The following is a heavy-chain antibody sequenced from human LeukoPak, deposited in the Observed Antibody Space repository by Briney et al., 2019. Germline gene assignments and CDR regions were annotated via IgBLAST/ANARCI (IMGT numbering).Heavy chain of an antibody. Sequence: GESLKISCKGSGYSFASYWIGWVRQMPGKGLEWMGIIYPGGSDTRYSPSFQGQVTISADKSITTAYLQWSSLKASDTAMYYCARDYYDSTGSYSGGAFDIWGQGTMVTVSS. J-gene: IGHJ3*02. CDR1: GYSFASYW. D-gene: IGHD3-22*01. CDR3: ARDYYDSTGSYSGGAFDI. V-gene: IGHV5-51*01. CDR2: IYPGGSDT.